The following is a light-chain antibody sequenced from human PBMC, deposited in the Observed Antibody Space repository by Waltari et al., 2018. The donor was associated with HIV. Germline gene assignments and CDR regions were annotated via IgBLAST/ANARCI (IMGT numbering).Light chain of an antibody. V-gene: IGKV3-15*01. CDR1: QMVSSG. J-gene: IGKJ1*01. CDR3: QQYNNWPWT. CDR2: GSS. Sequence: EIVMTQPPATLPVSPGERPTPSCRASQMVSSGLAWFQQKPGQGPRLLMYGSSIRATDIPARFSGSGSGTEFTLTINNLQSEDFAIYYCQQYNNWPWTFGQGTKVEI.